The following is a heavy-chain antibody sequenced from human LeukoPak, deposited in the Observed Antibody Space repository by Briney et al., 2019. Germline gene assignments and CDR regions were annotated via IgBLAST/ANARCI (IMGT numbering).Heavy chain of an antibody. V-gene: IGHV3-7*01. Sequence: PGGSLRLSCAASGFTFSSYWMSWVRQAPGKGLEWVANIKQDGSEKYYVDSVKGRFTISRDNAKNSLYLQMNSLRAEDTAVYYCSISAYGSGSYLYYFDYWGQGTLVTVSS. D-gene: IGHD3-10*01. CDR3: SISAYGSGSYLYYFDY. CDR2: IKQDGSEK. CDR1: GFTFSSYW. J-gene: IGHJ4*02.